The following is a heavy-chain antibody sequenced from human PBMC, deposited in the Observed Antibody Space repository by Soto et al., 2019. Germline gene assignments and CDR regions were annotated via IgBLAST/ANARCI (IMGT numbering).Heavy chain of an antibody. J-gene: IGHJ4*02. Sequence: GGSLRLSCVVSGFTLSDYSMNWVRQAPGKGLEWISFISSRSTMIDYADSVKGRFSISRDNAKNSLYLYMNSLRVEDTAVYYGARLATAGSDYWGQGTQVTVSS. CDR3: ARLATAGSDY. CDR1: GFTLSDYS. V-gene: IGHV3-48*01. CDR2: ISSRSTMI. D-gene: IGHD5-18*01.